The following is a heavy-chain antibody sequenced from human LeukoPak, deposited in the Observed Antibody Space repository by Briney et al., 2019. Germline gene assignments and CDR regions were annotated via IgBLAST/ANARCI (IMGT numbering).Heavy chain of an antibody. CDR2: IYYSGTT. Sequence: SETLSLTCTVSGGSISNYYWTWIRQPPGKGLEWIAHIYYSGTTNYNPSLKSRVTISVDTSKNQFSLKLSSVTAADTAVYYCAMYYYGSSKTFDYWGQGTLVTVSS. CDR3: AMYYYGSSKTFDY. CDR1: GGSISNYY. J-gene: IGHJ4*02. D-gene: IGHD3-10*01. V-gene: IGHV4-59*01.